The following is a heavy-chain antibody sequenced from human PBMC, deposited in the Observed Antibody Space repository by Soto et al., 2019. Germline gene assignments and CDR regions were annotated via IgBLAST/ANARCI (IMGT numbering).Heavy chain of an antibody. V-gene: IGHV3-23*01. J-gene: IGHJ4*02. CDR2: ITGSGDST. CDR3: ASSYDPDY. CDR1: GFTFNIYT. Sequence: EVQLLESGGGLVQPGGSLRLSCAASGFTFNIYTMSWVRQAPGKGLEWVSGITGSGDSTYYADSVKGRFTISRDNPKNTLYLQMNTLTAEDTAVYYCASSYDPDYWGQGTLVTVSS. D-gene: IGHD3-22*01.